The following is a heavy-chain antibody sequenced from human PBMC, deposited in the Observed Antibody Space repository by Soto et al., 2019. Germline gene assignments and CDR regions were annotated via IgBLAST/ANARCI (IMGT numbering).Heavy chain of an antibody. CDR3: ARDYYDSSESMDV. CDR1: GGSISGYY. V-gene: IGHV4-59*01. J-gene: IGHJ6*02. D-gene: IGHD3-22*01. Sequence: SETLSLTCTVSGGSISGYYWAWIRQPPGKRLEWIGYIYSSSGNTDYNPSLNRRATISIDMSKNQVSLRLRAVTAADTAMYYCARDYYDSSESMDVWGQGTTVTVSS. CDR2: IYSSSGNT.